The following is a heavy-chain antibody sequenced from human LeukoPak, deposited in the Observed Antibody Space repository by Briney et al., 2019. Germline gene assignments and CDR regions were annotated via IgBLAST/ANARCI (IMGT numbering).Heavy chain of an antibody. CDR1: GYTFTNYY. CDR2: INPNGGST. Sequence: WASVKVSCKASGYTFTNYYIHWVRQAPGQGLEWMGIINPNGGSTSYAQKLQGRVTMTTDTSTSTAYMELRSLRSDDTAVYYCARDCHGSSWYYGVRSCMDVWGQGTTVTVSS. V-gene: IGHV1-46*01. J-gene: IGHJ6*02. CDR3: ARDCHGSSWYYGVRSCMDV. D-gene: IGHD6-13*01.